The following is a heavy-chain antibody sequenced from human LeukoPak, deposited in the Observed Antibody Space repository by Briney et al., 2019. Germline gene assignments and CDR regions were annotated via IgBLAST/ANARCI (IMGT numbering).Heavy chain of an antibody. CDR3: ARDRGERWLTQRNYYFDY. Sequence: ASVKVSCKASGYTFTDYYIHWVRQTPGQGLEWMGWIHSKTGGATYAQKFQGRVTMTRDTSTSTVQMELSSLKSDDTAVYYCARDRGERWLTQRNYYFDYWGQGSLVTVSS. CDR2: IHSKTGGA. CDR1: GYTFTDYY. V-gene: IGHV1-2*02. D-gene: IGHD6-19*01. J-gene: IGHJ4*02.